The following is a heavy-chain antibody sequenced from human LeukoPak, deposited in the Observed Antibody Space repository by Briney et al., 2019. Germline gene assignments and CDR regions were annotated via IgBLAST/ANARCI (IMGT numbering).Heavy chain of an antibody. D-gene: IGHD2-2*01. V-gene: IGHV4-61*02. Sequence: PSETLSLTCTVSGGSISSGSYYWSWIRQPAGKGLEWIGRIYTSGSTNYNPSLKSRVTISVDTSKNQFSLKLSSVTAADTAVYYCARDSPGEDCSSTSCYYYYYMDVWGKGTTVTISS. J-gene: IGHJ6*03. CDR3: ARDSPGEDCSSTSCYYYYYMDV. CDR1: GGSISSGSYY. CDR2: IYTSGST.